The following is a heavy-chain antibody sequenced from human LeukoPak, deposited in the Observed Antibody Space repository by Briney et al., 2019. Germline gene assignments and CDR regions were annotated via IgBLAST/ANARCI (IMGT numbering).Heavy chain of an antibody. J-gene: IGHJ1*01. CDR3: ERRRYYDATGYLD. Sequence: GSLRLSCAASGFTFSSYSMNWVRQYPGKGLEWLGTIYYSGSTYYNASLKSRLFISVDTSNNQFSLRLSFVTAADTSVYYCERRRYYDATGYLDWGQGTLITVSS. CDR1: GFTFSSYSMN. D-gene: IGHD3-22*01. CDR2: IYYSGST. V-gene: IGHV4-39*01.